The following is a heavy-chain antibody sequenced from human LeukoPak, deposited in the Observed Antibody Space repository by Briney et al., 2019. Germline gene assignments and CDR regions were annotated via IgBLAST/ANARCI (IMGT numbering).Heavy chain of an antibody. D-gene: IGHD3-10*01. CDR2: INACHGNT. CDR3: ARTKSVRGDSSPLGY. CDR1: GYTFTSYA. V-gene: IGHV1-3*01. J-gene: IGHJ4*02. Sequence: ASVKVSCKASGYTFTSYAMHWVRQAPGQRREWMGWINACHGNTKYSQKFQGRVTITRDTSASTAYMELSSLRSEDTAVYYCARTKSVRGDSSPLGYWGQGTLVTVSS.